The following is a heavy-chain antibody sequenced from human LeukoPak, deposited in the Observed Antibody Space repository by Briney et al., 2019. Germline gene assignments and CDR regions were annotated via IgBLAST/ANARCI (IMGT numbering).Heavy chain of an antibody. J-gene: IGHJ4*02. CDR3: ARPLQDGDYEVDY. CDR1: GYSFTSYW. Sequence: GESLKISCKGSGYSFTSYWIGWVRQMPGKGLEWMGIIHPGDSDTRYSPSFQGQVTISADKSISTAYLQWSSLKASDTAMYYRARPLQDGDYEVDYWGQGTLVTVSS. CDR2: IHPGDSDT. V-gene: IGHV5-51*01. D-gene: IGHD4-17*01.